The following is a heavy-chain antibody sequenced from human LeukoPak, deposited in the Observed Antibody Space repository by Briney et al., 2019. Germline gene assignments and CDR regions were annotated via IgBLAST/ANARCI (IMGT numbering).Heavy chain of an antibody. CDR3: ARRYGSGSYDKFDY. CDR1: GGXISSYH. V-gene: IGHV4-59*08. J-gene: IGHJ4*02. D-gene: IGHD3-10*01. Sequence: PSETLSLTCTVSGGXISSYHWNWIRQPPGKGLEWIGHIFSTGSTNYNPPLKSRVTISLDTSKSQFSLRLTSVTAADTAVYYCARRYGSGSYDKFDYWGQGTLVTVSS. CDR2: IFSTGST.